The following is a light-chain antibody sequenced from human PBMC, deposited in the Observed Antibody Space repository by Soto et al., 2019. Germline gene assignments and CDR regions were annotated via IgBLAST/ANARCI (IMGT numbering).Light chain of an antibody. V-gene: IGLV2-14*01. CDR2: DVS. CDR3: SSYTSSSPVV. CDR1: SSDVGGYNY. J-gene: IGLJ2*01. Sequence: QSALTQPASVSGSPGQSITISCTGTSSDVGGYNYVSWYQQHPGKAPKLMIYDVSNRPSGVSNRFFGSKSGNTASLTISGLQAEDEADYYCSSYTSSSPVVFGGGTKLTVL.